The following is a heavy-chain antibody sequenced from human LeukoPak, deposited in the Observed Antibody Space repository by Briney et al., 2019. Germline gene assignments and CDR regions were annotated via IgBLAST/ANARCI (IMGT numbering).Heavy chain of an antibody. D-gene: IGHD2-2*01. Sequence: PGRSLRLSCAASGFTFSSYGMHWVRQAPGKGLEWVAVISYDGSNKYYADSVKGRFTISRDNSKNTLYLQMNSLRAEDTAVYYCAKDDIVVVPAASVESWFDPWGQGTLVTVSS. CDR1: GFTFSSYG. CDR3: AKDDIVVVPAASVESWFDP. J-gene: IGHJ5*02. V-gene: IGHV3-30*18. CDR2: ISYDGSNK.